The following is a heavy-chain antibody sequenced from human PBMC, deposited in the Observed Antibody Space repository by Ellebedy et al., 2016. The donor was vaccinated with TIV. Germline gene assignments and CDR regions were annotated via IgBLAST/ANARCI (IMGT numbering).Heavy chain of an antibody. CDR1: GYSLTKLS. Sequence: AASVKVSCKVSGYSLTKLSMHWVRQAPGKGLEWMGGFDPEDGETTYAQKFQGRIILTEDTSSDTAYMELSNLRSEDTAVYFCATDSSKSRLVMVASAQAFDVWGQGTLVTISS. CDR2: FDPEDGET. V-gene: IGHV1-24*01. J-gene: IGHJ3*01. CDR3: ATDSSKSRLVMVASAQAFDV. D-gene: IGHD2-21*01.